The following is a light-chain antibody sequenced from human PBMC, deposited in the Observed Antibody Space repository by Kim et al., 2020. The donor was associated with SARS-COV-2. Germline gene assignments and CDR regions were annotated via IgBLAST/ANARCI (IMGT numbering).Light chain of an antibody. CDR2: GNS. Sequence: PGQRVTISCTGSSSNIGAGYDVHWYQQCPGTAPKLLIHGNSNRPSGVPDRFSGSKSGTSASLAISGLQAEDEADYYCQTYDSRLSVFGGGTKVTVL. CDR3: QTYDSRLSV. J-gene: IGLJ3*02. V-gene: IGLV1-40*01. CDR1: SSNIGAGYD.